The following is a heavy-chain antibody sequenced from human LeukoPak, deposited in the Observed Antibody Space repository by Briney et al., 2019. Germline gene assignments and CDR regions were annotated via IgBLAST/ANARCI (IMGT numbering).Heavy chain of an antibody. D-gene: IGHD5-24*01. CDR2: IYTSGST. CDR3: AILYRINQRDGDAFDI. CDR1: GGSISSYY. V-gene: IGHV4-4*07. Sequence: PSETLSLTCTVSGGSISSYYWSWIRQPAGKGLEWIGRIYTSGSTNYNPSLKSRVTISVDTSKNQFSLKLSSVTAADTAVYYCAILYRINQRDGDAFDIWGQGTMVTVSS. J-gene: IGHJ3*02.